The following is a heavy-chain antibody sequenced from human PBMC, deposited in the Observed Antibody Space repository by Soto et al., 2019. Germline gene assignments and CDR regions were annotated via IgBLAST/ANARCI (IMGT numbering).Heavy chain of an antibody. CDR3: AKDPTWIQLWAEDY. Sequence: GGSLRLSCAASGFTFSSYTMSWVRQAPGKGLEWVSAISGSGGSTYYADSVKGRFTISRDNSKNTLYLQMNSLRAEDTAVYYCAKDPTWIQLWAEDYWGQGTLVTVSS. CDR2: ISGSGGST. J-gene: IGHJ4*02. D-gene: IGHD5-18*01. V-gene: IGHV3-23*01. CDR1: GFTFSSYT.